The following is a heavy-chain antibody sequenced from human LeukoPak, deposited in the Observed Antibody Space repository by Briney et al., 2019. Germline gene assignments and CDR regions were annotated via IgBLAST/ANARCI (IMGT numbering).Heavy chain of an antibody. CDR3: ARDRAGIAAAGSFDY. Sequence: ASVKVSCKASGYTFTRYGISWVRQAPGQGLEWMGWISAYNGNTNYAQKLQGRVTMTTDTSTSTAYMELRSLRSDDTAVYYCARDRAGIAAAGSFDYWGQGTLVTVSS. V-gene: IGHV1-18*01. CDR1: GYTFTRYG. CDR2: ISAYNGNT. D-gene: IGHD6-13*01. J-gene: IGHJ4*02.